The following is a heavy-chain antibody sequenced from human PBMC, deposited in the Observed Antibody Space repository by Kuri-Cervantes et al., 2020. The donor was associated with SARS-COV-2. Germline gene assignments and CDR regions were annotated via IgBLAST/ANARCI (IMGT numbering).Heavy chain of an antibody. V-gene: IGHV3-66*02. J-gene: IGHJ2*01. CDR3: ARGRIGYSSGWSYWYFDL. CDR1: GFTVSSNY. CDR2: IYSGGST. Sequence: GESLKISCAASGFTVSSNYMSWVRQAPGKGLEWVSVIYSGGSTYYADSVKGRFTISRDNSKNTLYLQMNSLRAEDTAVYYCARGRIGYSSGWSYWYFDLWGRGTLVTVSS. D-gene: IGHD6-19*01.